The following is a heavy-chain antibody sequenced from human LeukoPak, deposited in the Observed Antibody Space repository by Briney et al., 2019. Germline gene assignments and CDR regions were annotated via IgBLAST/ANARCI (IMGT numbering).Heavy chain of an antibody. J-gene: IGHJ4*02. V-gene: IGHV3-21*01. CDR3: ARELVGAAGSGFDY. CDR2: ISSSSSYI. Sequence: PGGSLRLSCAASGFTFSSYSMNWVRQAPGKGLEWVSSISSSSSYIYYADSVKGRFTISRDNAKNSLYLQMNSLRAEDTAVYYCARELVGAAGSGFDYWGQGTLVTVSS. D-gene: IGHD2-15*01. CDR1: GFTFSSYS.